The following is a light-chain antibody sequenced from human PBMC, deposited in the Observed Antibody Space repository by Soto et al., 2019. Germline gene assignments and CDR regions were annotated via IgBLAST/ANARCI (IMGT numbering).Light chain of an antibody. CDR1: ESDSSY. Sequence: EIVLTQSPATLSLSPGERATLSCRASESDSSYLAWYQQKPGQAPRLLIYDASNRATGIPARFSGSGSGTDFTLTISSLEPEDFAVYYCQQRSKSLTFGGGTKVEIK. CDR2: DAS. V-gene: IGKV3-11*01. CDR3: QQRSKSLT. J-gene: IGKJ4*01.